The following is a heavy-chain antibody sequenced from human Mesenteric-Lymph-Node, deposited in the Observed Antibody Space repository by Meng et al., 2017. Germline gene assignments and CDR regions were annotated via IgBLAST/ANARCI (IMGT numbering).Heavy chain of an antibody. Sequence: GESLKISCAASGFTFSSYEMIWVRQAPGKGLEWVAVISYDGSNKYYADSVKGRFTISRDNSKNTLYLQMNSLRAEDTAVYYCARADGSGLLWFGELLSIDYWGQGTLVTVSS. J-gene: IGHJ4*02. D-gene: IGHD3-10*01. V-gene: IGHV3-30*04. CDR2: ISYDGSNK. CDR1: GFTFSSYE. CDR3: ARADGSGLLWFGELLSIDY.